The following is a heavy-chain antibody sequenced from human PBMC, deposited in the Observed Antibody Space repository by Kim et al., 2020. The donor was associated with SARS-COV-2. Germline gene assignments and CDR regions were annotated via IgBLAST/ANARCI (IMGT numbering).Heavy chain of an antibody. CDR2: ISYDGSNK. CDR1: GFTFSSYA. Sequence: GGSLRLSCAASGFTFSSYAMHWVRQAPGKGLEWVAVISYDGSNKYYADSVKGRFTISRDNSKNTLYLQMNSLRAEDTAVYYCARVSAAGTQVFFDYWGQGTLVTVSS. D-gene: IGHD6-13*01. CDR3: ARVSAAGTQVFFDY. J-gene: IGHJ4*02. V-gene: IGHV3-30-3*01.